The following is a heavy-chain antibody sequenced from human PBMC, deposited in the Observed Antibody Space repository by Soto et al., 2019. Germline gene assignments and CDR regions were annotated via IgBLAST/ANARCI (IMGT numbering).Heavy chain of an antibody. J-gene: IGHJ4*02. CDR2: ISAYNGNT. CDR3: ARGDMVYDFWSGYPRGPYYFDY. V-gene: IGHV1-18*04. Sequence: ASVKVSCKASGYTSTSYGISWVRQAPGQGLEWMGWISAYNGNTNYAQKLQGRVTMTTDTSTSTAYMELRSLRSDDTAVYYCARGDMVYDFWSGYPRGPYYFDYWGQGTLVTVSS. CDR1: GYTSTSYG. D-gene: IGHD3-3*01.